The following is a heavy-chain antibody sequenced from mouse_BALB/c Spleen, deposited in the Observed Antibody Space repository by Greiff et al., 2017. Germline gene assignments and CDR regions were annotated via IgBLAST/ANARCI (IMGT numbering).Heavy chain of an antibody. CDR1: GYTFTDYN. J-gene: IGHJ3*01. CDR2: IYPYNGGT. D-gene: IGHD2-4*01. CDR3: ARDDYDGRSLRFAY. V-gene: IGHV1S29*02. Sequence: EVQLQESGPELVKPGASVKISCKASGYTFTDYNMHWVKQSHGKSLEWIGYIYPYNGGTGYNQKFKSKATLTVDNSSSTAYMELRSLTSEDSAVYYCARDDYDGRSLRFAYWGQGTLVTVSA.